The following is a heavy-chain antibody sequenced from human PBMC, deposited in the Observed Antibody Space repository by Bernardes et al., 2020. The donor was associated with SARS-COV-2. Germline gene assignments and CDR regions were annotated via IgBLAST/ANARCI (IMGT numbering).Heavy chain of an antibody. CDR2: IYYSGST. V-gene: IGHV4-39*01. CDR3: AAPEAYYYGSGSYYRPWDY. Sequence: SETLSLTCTVSGGSISSSSYYWGWIRQPPGKGLEWIGSIYYSGSTYYNPSLKSRVTISVDTSKNQFSLKLSSVTAADTAVYYCAAPEAYYYGSGSYYRPWDYWGQGTLVTVSS. D-gene: IGHD3-10*01. CDR1: GGSISSSSYY. J-gene: IGHJ4*02.